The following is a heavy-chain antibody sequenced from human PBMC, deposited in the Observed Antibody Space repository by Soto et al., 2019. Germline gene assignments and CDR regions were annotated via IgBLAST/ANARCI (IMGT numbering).Heavy chain of an antibody. CDR3: ERALFGWWIGMDA. J-gene: IGHJ5*02. V-gene: IGHV4-59*01. CDR1: GGSISSYY. Sequence: SETLSLTCTVSGGSISSYYWSWIRQPPGKGLEWIGYIYDSGSTNYNPSLKSRVTISVDTSKNQFSLNLSSVTAADTAVYYCERALFGWWIGMDAWGQGTLVTVSS. CDR2: IYDSGST. D-gene: IGHD3-10*02.